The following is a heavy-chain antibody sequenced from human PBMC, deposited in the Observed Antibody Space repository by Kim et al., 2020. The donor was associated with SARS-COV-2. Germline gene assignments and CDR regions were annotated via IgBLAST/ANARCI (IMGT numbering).Heavy chain of an antibody. CDR2: ISWNSGSI. CDR1: GFTFGDYA. CDR3: AKGHSIQLWLHVDY. J-gene: IGHJ4*02. V-gene: IGHV3-9*01. D-gene: IGHD5-18*01. Sequence: GGSLRLSCAASGFTFGDYAMHWVRQAPGKGLEWVSGISWNSGSIGYADSVKGRFTISRDNAKNSLYLQMNSLRAEDTALYYCAKGHSIQLWLHVDYWGQGTLVTVSS.